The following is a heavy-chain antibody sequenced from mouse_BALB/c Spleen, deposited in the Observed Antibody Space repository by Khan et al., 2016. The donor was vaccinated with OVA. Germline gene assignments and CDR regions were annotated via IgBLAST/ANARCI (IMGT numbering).Heavy chain of an antibody. V-gene: IGHV9-3-1*01. CDR3: ARSNSYWYFDV. J-gene: IGHJ1*01. Sequence: QIQLVQSGPELKKPGETVKISCKASGYTFTNYGMNWVKQAPGQGLKWMGWINTYTGEATYADDFKGRFALSLDTSASTAYLQINNLTNEDTATFFCARSNSYWYFDVWGAGTTVTVSS. CDR1: GYTFTNYG. CDR2: INTYTGEA. D-gene: IGHD4-1*02.